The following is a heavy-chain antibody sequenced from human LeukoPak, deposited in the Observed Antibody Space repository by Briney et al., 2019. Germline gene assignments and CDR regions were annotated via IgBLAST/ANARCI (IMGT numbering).Heavy chain of an antibody. V-gene: IGHV3-15*01. J-gene: IGHJ1*01. CDR3: ASDSYSPEYFQH. D-gene: IGHD2-21*02. CDR2: INSKTDGGTT. Sequence: GGSLRLSCAASGITFSNACMTWVRQAPGKGLEWVGRINSKTDGGTTDYAAPVKGRFTISRDDSKNTLYLQMNSLRAEDTAVYYCASDSYSPEYFQHWGQGTLVTVSS. CDR1: GITFSNAC.